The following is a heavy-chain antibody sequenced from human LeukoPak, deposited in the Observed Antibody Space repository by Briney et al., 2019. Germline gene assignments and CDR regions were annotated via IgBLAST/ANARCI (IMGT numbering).Heavy chain of an antibody. CDR2: INHSGST. CDR1: GGSFSGYY. Sequence: SETLSLTCAVYGGSFSGYYWSWIRQPPGKGLEWIGEINHSGSTNYNPSLKSRVTISVDTSKNQISLRLSSVTAADTAVYYCARGSPSTAAVPASWGQGTLVTVSS. V-gene: IGHV4-34*01. J-gene: IGHJ5*02. D-gene: IGHD6-13*01. CDR3: ARGSPSTAAVPAS.